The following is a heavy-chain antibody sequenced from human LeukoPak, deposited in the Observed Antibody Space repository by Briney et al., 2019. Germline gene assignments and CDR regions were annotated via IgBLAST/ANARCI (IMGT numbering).Heavy chain of an antibody. CDR1: GFTFDDYA. CDR3: ATENTYYGDAFDI. D-gene: IGHD3-3*01. V-gene: IGHV3-9*03. Sequence: PGGSLRLSCAASGFTFDDYAMHWVRRAPGKGLEWVSGISWNSGSIGYADSVKGRFTISRDNAKNSLYLQMNSLRAEDMALYYCATENTYYGDAFDIWGLGTMVTVSS. CDR2: ISWNSGSI. J-gene: IGHJ3*02.